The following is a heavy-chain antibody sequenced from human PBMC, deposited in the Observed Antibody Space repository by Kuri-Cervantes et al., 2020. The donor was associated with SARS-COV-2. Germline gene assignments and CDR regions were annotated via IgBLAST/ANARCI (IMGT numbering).Heavy chain of an antibody. D-gene: IGHD4-17*01. CDR2: ISYDGSNK. V-gene: IGHV3-30*04. Sequence: GGSLRLSCAASGFTFSSYAMHWVRQAPGKGLEWVAVISYDGSNKYYADSVKGRFTISRDNSKNTLYLQMNSLRAEDTAVYYCASSSPATVTYPFDYWGQGTLVTVS. CDR1: GFTFSSYA. J-gene: IGHJ4*02. CDR3: ASSSPATVTYPFDY.